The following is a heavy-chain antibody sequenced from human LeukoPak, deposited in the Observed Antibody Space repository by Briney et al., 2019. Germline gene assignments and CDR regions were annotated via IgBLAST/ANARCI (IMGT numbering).Heavy chain of an antibody. CDR1: GFTVSSNY. CDR2: IYSGGST. V-gene: IGHV3-53*01. D-gene: IGHD4-23*01. Sequence: GGSLRLSCAASGFTVSSNYMSWVRQAPGKGLEWVSVIYSGGSTYYADSVKGRFTISRDNSKNTLYLQMNSLRAEDTAVYYCARDLATVATPYFDYWGQGTLVTVSS. CDR3: ARDLATVATPYFDY. J-gene: IGHJ4*02.